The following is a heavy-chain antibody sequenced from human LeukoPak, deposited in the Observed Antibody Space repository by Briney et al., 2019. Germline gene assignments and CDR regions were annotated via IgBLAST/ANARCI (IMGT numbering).Heavy chain of an antibody. CDR1: GFTFSSYA. CDR2: ISSSGSTI. CDR3: TRDQEYDIVTPYYFHY. V-gene: IGHV3-21*04. J-gene: IGHJ4*02. Sequence: GGSLRLSCAASGFTFSSYAMSWVRQAPGKGLEWVSAISSSGSTIYYADSVKGRFTISRDNAKNSLYQQMNSLRAEDTAVYYCTRDQEYDIVTPYYFHYWGQGTLVTVSS. D-gene: IGHD3-9*01.